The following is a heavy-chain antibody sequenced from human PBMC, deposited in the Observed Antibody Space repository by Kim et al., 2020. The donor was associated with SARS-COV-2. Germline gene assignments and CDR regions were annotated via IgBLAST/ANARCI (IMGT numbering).Heavy chain of an antibody. D-gene: IGHD3-22*01. Sequence: SETLSLTCTVSGGSISSSSYYWGWIRQPPGKGLEWIGSIYYSGSTYYNPSLKSRVTISVDTSKNQFSLKLSSVTAADTAVYYCARACRAYYYDSSGPWDYFDYWGQGTLVTVSS. CDR1: GGSISSSSYY. J-gene: IGHJ4*02. CDR3: ARACRAYYYDSSGPWDYFDY. V-gene: IGHV4-39*07. CDR2: IYYSGST.